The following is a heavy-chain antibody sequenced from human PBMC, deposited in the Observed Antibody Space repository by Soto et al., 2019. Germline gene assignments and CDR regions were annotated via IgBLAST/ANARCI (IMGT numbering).Heavy chain of an antibody. CDR3: ARDRRKLELLFYYYYMDV. V-gene: IGHV3-7*01. J-gene: IGHJ6*03. CDR1: GFTFSSYW. Sequence: QPGGSLRLSCAASGFTFSSYWMSWVRQAPGKGLEWVANIKQDGSEKYYVDSAKGRFTISRDNAKNSLYLQMNSLRAEDTAVYYCARDRRKLELLFYYYYMDVWGKGTTVTVSS. D-gene: IGHD1-7*01. CDR2: IKQDGSEK.